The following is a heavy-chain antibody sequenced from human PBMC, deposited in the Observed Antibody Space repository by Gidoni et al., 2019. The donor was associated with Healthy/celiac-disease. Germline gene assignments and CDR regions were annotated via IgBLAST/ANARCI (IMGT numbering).Heavy chain of an antibody. CDR2: ISYDGSNK. CDR3: ARDLFP. CDR1: GFPFSSYA. J-gene: IGHJ5*02. Sequence: QVQLVASGGGVAQPGGSRRLPCAASGFPFSSYAMHWVRQAPGKGLEWVAVISYDGSNKYYADSVKGRFTISRDNSKNTLYLQMNSLRAEDTAVYYCARDLFPWGQGTLVTVSS. V-gene: IGHV3-30*04.